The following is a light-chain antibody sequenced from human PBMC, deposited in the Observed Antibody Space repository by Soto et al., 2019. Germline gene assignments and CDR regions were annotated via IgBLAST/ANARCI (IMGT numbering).Light chain of an antibody. Sequence: EIVMTQAPATLSLSPGESATLSCRASQSIKSDLAWYEQKPGQTPRRVMYGASTWGTGVPPRFTGSGSGTEFTPTISNLQSEDFEVYYCQQYHSSPITFGQGTRLEIK. CDR3: QQYHSSPIT. CDR1: QSIKSD. J-gene: IGKJ5*01. V-gene: IGKV3D-15*01. CDR2: GAS.